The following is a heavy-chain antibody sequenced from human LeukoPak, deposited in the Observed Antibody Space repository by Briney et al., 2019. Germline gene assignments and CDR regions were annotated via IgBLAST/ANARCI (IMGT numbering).Heavy chain of an antibody. CDR2: IAYDGSST. V-gene: IGHV3-30*14. D-gene: IGHD3-22*01. Sequence: GGSLRLSCAASGFTFSNYAIHCVRQAPGKGLEWVAVIAYDGSSTVYADSVKGRFTISRDNSKNTLYLQMNSLRAEDTAVYYCARGSYYDSSGYYYWGQGTLVTVSS. CDR1: GFTFSNYA. CDR3: ARGSYYDSSGYYY. J-gene: IGHJ4*02.